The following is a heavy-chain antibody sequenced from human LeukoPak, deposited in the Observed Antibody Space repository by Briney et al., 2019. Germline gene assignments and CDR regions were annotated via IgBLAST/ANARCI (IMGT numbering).Heavy chain of an antibody. D-gene: IGHD3-10*01. CDR3: AKDGVRGVIIRGQPPLAFDI. V-gene: IGHV3-15*01. CDR1: GFIFSNAW. J-gene: IGHJ3*02. CDR2: IKSKIDGGTI. Sequence: PGGSLRLSCAASGFIFSNAWMTWVRQAPGKGLEWIGRIKSKIDGGTIDYAAPVKGRFTISRDNSKNTLYLQMNSLRAEDTAVYYCAKDGVRGVIIRGQPPLAFDIWGQGTMVTVSS.